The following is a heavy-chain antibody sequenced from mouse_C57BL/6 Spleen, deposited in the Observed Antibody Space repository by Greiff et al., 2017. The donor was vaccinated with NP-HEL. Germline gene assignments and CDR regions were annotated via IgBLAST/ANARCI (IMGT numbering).Heavy chain of an antibody. D-gene: IGHD3-1*01. CDR1: GYTFTDYY. J-gene: IGHJ4*01. CDR3: ARSGGVHYAMDY. CDR2: IYPGSGNT. Sequence: QVQLQQSGAELVRPGASVKLSCKASGYTFTDYYINWVKQRPGQGLEWIARIYPGSGNTYYNEKFKGKATLTAEKSSSTAYMQLSSLTSEDSAVYFCARSGGVHYAMDYWGQGTSVTVSS. V-gene: IGHV1-76*01.